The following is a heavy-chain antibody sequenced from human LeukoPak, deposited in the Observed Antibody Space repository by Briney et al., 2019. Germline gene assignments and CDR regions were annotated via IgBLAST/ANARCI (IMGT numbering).Heavy chain of an antibody. D-gene: IGHD5-18*01. J-gene: IGHJ3*02. CDR2: MFPGDSDT. V-gene: IGHV5-51*01. CDR1: GYNFTNYW. Sequence: GESLKISCTASGYNFTNYWIGWVRQMPGKGLEWVGIMFPGDSDTRYSPSFQGQVTISADKSISTAYLQWSSLKASDTAMYYCARLADTGNDAFDIWGQGTMVTVSS. CDR3: ARLADTGNDAFDI.